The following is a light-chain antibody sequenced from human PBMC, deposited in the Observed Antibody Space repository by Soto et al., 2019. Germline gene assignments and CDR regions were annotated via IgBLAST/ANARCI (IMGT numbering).Light chain of an antibody. Sequence: EIVLTQSPVTLSLSPGEGATLSCRASQTVSKNYLAWYQQKAGQAPRLVIYAASTRATGIPDRFSGSGSGTDFTLTISRLEPEDFAVFYCQQYAVSPITVGQGTRLEIK. V-gene: IGKV3-20*01. CDR2: AAS. CDR1: QTVSKNY. CDR3: QQYAVSPIT. J-gene: IGKJ5*01.